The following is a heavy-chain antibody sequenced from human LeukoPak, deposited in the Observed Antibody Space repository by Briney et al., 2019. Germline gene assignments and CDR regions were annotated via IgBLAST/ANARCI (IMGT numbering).Heavy chain of an antibody. Sequence: SETLSLTCAVYGGSFSGYYWSWVRQPPGKGLEWIGYIYYTGSTDYNPSLKSRVTMSVDTSKNQFSLKLSSVTAADTAVYSCARGSVRGEFDPWGQGTLVTVSS. CDR3: ARGSVRGEFDP. CDR2: IYYTGST. V-gene: IGHV4-59*01. D-gene: IGHD3-10*01. CDR1: GGSFSGYY. J-gene: IGHJ5*02.